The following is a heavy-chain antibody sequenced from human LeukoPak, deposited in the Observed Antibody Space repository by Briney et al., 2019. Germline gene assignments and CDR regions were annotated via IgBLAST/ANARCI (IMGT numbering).Heavy chain of an antibody. V-gene: IGHV3-23*01. Sequence: GGSLRLSCAASGFTLSSYAMSWVRHAPGKGLEWVSAISGSGGSTYYADSVKGRFTISRDNSKNTLYLQMNSLRAEDTAVYYCAKDPHYYESIDWGQGTLVTVSS. CDR3: AKDPHYYESID. J-gene: IGHJ4*02. D-gene: IGHD3-22*01. CDR2: ISGSGGST. CDR1: GFTLSSYA.